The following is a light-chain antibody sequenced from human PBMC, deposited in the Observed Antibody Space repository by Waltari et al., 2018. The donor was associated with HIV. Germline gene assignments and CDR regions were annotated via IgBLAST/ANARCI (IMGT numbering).Light chain of an antibody. CDR1: QNGDNY. V-gene: IGKV3-11*01. Sequence: EIVLTQSPDTLSLSPGERASLSCRASQNGDNYLAWYQNKPGQPPRLRIYDASTRAADIARKFSGSGSGTEFTLTITSLRLEDFAVYYCQQRLVWPHTFGPGTKLQIK. J-gene: IGKJ2*01. CDR3: QQRLVWPHT. CDR2: DAS.